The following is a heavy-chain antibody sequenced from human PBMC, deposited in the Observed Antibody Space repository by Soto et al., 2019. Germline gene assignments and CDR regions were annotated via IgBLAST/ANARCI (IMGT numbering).Heavy chain of an antibody. CDR2: ISYDGSNK. J-gene: IGHJ4*02. CDR3: AKRGGALRKYSSDY. CDR1: GFTFSSYG. D-gene: IGHD3-16*01. V-gene: IGHV3-30*18. Sequence: QVQLVESGGGVVQSGRSLRLSCAASGFTFSSYGMHWVRQAPGKGLEWVAVISYDGSNKYYADSVKGRFTISRDNSKNTLYLQMNSLRAEDTAVYYCAKRGGALRKYSSDYWGQGTLVTVSS.